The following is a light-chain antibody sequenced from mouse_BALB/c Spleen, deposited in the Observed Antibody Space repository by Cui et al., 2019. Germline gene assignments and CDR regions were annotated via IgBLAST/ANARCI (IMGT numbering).Light chain of an antibody. Sequence: PMTQSRASLAASVGETVTITCRASENIYYTLAWCQQKQRKSPQLLIYNANSFDDGVPSRFSGSGSGTQYSMKINRMQPEDTATHFCKPAYDVPYTFGGGTKLEIK. CDR1: ENIYYT. J-gene: IGKJ2*01. V-gene: IGKV12-38*01. CDR3: KPAYDVPYT. CDR2: NAN.